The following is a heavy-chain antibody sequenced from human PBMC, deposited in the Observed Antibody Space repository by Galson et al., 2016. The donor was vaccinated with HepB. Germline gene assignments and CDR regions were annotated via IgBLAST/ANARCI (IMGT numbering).Heavy chain of an antibody. CDR2: IYHSGST. D-gene: IGHD6-13*01. CDR1: GYSISSGYY. CDR3: ARVIAAAGTGLDY. V-gene: IGHV4-38-2*01. J-gene: IGHJ4*02. Sequence: SETLSLTCAVSGYSISSGYYWGWIRQPPGKGLEWIGSIYHSGSTYYNPSLKSRVTISVATSKNQFSQKPSSVPAADTAFYYCARVIAAAGTGLDYWGQGTLVTVSS.